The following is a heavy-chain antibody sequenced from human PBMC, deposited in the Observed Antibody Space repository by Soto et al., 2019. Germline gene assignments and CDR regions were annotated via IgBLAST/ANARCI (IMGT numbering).Heavy chain of an antibody. Sequence: SETLSLTCTVSGGSISSGGYYWSWIRQHPGKGLEWIGYIYYSGSTYYNPSLKSRVTISVDTSKNQFSLKLSSVTAADTAVFYCAGLLPYVSSGYHLNYLGKGTQVTVSS. D-gene: IGHD3-22*01. V-gene: IGHV4-31*03. J-gene: IGHJ4*02. CDR3: AGLLPYVSSGYHLNY. CDR1: GGSISSGGYY. CDR2: IYYSGST.